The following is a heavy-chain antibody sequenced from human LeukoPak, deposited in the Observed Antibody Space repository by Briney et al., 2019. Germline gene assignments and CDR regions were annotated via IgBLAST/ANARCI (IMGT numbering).Heavy chain of an antibody. CDR1: EGTFSSYA. D-gene: IGHD4-17*01. CDR3: ARLDYGDYNKS. V-gene: IGHV1-69*13. J-gene: IGHJ5*02. CDR2: IIPIFGTA. Sequence: ASVKVSCKASEGTFSSYAISWVRQAPGQGLEWMGGIIPIFGTANYAQKFQGRVTITADESTSTAYMELSSLRSEDTAVYYCARLDYGDYNKSWGQGTLVTVSS.